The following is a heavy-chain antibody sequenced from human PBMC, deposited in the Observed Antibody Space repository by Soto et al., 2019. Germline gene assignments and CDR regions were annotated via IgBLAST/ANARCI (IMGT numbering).Heavy chain of an antibody. D-gene: IGHD2-15*01. CDR2: IYYSGST. V-gene: IGHV4-31*03. Sequence: SETLSLTCTVSGGSISSGGYYWSWIRQHPGKGLEWIGYIYYSGSTYYNPSLKSRVTISVDTSKNQFSLKLSSVTAADTAVYYCAIGSLGYCSGGSCYASEESWFDPWGQGTLVTVSS. CDR3: AIGSLGYCSGGSCYASEESWFDP. J-gene: IGHJ5*02. CDR1: GGSISSGGYY.